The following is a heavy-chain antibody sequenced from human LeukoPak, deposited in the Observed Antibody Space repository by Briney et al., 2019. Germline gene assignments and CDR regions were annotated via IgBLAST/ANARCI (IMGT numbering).Heavy chain of an antibody. CDR1: GGSISSGSYY. CDR2: IYTSGST. D-gene: IGHD2-2*02. Sequence: TSETLSLTCTVSGGSISSGSYYWSWIRQPAGKGLEWIGRIYTSGSTNYNPSLESRVTISVDTSKNQFSLKLSSVTASDTAVYYCAGLLGYCSGTSCYRGFDYWGQGTLVTVSS. J-gene: IGHJ4*02. CDR3: AGLLGYCSGTSCYRGFDY. V-gene: IGHV4-61*02.